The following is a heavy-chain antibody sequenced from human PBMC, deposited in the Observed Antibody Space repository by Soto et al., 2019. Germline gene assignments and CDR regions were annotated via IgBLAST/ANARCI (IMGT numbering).Heavy chain of an antibody. CDR3: AKALGEDIVLMVYAIGLYYYYGMDV. V-gene: IGHV3-30-3*01. D-gene: IGHD2-8*01. Sequence: GSLRLSCAASGFTFSSYAMHWVRQAPGKGLEWVAVISYDGSNKYYADSVKGRFTISRDNSKNTLYLQMNSLRAEDTAVYYCAKALGEDIVLMVYAIGLYYYYGMDVWGQGTTVTVSS. CDR2: ISYDGSNK. CDR1: GFTFSSYA. J-gene: IGHJ6*02.